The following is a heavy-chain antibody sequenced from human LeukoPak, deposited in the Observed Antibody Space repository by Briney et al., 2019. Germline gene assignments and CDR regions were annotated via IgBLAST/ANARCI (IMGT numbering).Heavy chain of an antibody. J-gene: IGHJ4*02. CDR2: ITGSGGST. CDR3: AKALEMATISSDH. CDR1: GFTFSSSV. D-gene: IGHD5-24*01. Sequence: GGSLRLSCAASGFTFSSSVMSWVRQAPGKGLEWVSAITGSGGSTYYADSVKGRFTTSRDNSKNTLYLQMSSLRAEDTAVYYCAKALEMATISSDHWGQGTLVTVSS. V-gene: IGHV3-23*01.